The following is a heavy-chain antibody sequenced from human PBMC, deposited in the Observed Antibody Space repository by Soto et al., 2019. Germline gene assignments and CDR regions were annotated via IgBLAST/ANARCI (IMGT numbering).Heavy chain of an antibody. Sequence: QVQLVQSGAEVKKPGSSVKVSCKASGGTFSSYAINWVRQAPGQGLEWMGGIIPIFGTPNYAQKFQGRVTITADGSTSTAYMELSSLISEDTGVYYGARDPPSYYYDTSGYNWGQGTLVTVSS. D-gene: IGHD3-22*01. J-gene: IGHJ4*02. V-gene: IGHV1-69*12. CDR2: IIPIFGTP. CDR1: GGTFSSYA. CDR3: ARDPPSYYYDTSGYN.